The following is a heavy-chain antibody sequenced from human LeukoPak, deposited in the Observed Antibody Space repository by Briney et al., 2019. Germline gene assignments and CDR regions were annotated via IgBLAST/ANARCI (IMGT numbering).Heavy chain of an antibody. J-gene: IGHJ5*02. CDR3: ARHGWLYDSGTYYTFDP. D-gene: IGHD3-10*01. Sequence: PGGSLRLSCAASGFSFSSYEMNWVRQAPGKGLEWLGSISHTESTYHNPSLKSRVTISVDTSKNQFSLRLSSVTAADTAVYYCARHGWLYDSGTYYTFDPWGQGTLVTVSS. CDR1: GFSFSSYE. CDR2: ISHTEST. V-gene: IGHV4-39*01.